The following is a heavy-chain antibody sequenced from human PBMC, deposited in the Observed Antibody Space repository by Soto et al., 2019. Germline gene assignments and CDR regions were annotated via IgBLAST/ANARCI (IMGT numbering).Heavy chain of an antibody. CDR3: AKALYGDCRRVSYYYYMDV. D-gene: IGHD4-17*01. Sequence: PGGSLRLSCAASGFTFSSYAMSWVRQAPGKGLEWVSAISGSGGSTYYADSVKGRFTISRDNSKNTPYLQMNSLRAEDTAVYYCAKALYGDCRRVSYYYYMDVWGKGTTVTVSS. CDR1: GFTFSSYA. J-gene: IGHJ6*03. V-gene: IGHV3-23*01. CDR2: ISGSGGST.